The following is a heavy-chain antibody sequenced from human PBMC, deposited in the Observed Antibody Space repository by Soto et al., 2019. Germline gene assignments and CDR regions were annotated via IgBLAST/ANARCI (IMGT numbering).Heavy chain of an antibody. D-gene: IGHD3-22*01. CDR3: ARAGSGYYGAFDI. CDR2: IIPIFGTA. Sequence: QVQLVQSGAEVNKPGSSVKVSCKASGGTFSSYAISWVRQAPGQGLEWLGGIIPIFGTANYAQKFQGRVTITADDSMSTAYMELSSLRSEDTAVYYCARAGSGYYGAFDICGQGTMVIVSS. V-gene: IGHV1-69*01. CDR1: GGTFSSYA. J-gene: IGHJ3*02.